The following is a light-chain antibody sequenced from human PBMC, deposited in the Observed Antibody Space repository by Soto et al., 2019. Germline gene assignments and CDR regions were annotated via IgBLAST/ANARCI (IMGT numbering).Light chain of an antibody. CDR3: QQYYSTLT. CDR1: QSVLYSSNNKNY. V-gene: IGKV4-1*01. J-gene: IGKJ1*01. CDR2: WAS. Sequence: DIVMTQSPDSLAVSLGERATINCKSSQSVLYSSNNKNYLAWYQQKPGQPPKLLIYWASTRESGVPDRFSGSGSGTDFTLTISSLQAEDVEVYYCQQYYSTLTFGQGTKVEIK.